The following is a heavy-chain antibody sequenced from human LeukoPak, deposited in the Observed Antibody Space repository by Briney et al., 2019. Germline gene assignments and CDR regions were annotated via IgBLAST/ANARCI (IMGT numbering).Heavy chain of an antibody. CDR1: GFTFSSYA. Sequence: GGSLRLSCAASGFTFSSYAMSWVRRAPGKGLEWVSAISGSGGSTYYADSVKGRFTISRDNSKNTLYLQMNSLRAEDTAVYYCAKDSSSWYSFDYWGQGTLVTVSS. V-gene: IGHV3-23*01. J-gene: IGHJ4*02. CDR3: AKDSSSWYSFDY. CDR2: ISGSGGST. D-gene: IGHD6-13*01.